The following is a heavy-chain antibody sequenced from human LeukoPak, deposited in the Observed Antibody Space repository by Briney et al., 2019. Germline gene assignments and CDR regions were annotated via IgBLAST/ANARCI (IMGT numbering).Heavy chain of an antibody. CDR2: IYYSGST. CDR3: ARRTLPYSSSWYWFDP. Sequence: SETLSLTCTVSGGSISSYYWSWIRQPPGKGLEWIGYIYYSGSTNYNPSLKSRVTISVDTSKSQFSLKLSSVTAADTAVYYCARRTLPYSSSWYWFDPWGQGTLVTVSS. D-gene: IGHD6-13*01. CDR1: GGSISSYY. V-gene: IGHV4-59*08. J-gene: IGHJ5*02.